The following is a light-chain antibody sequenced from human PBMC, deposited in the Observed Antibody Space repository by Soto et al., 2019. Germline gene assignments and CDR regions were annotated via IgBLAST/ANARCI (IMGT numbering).Light chain of an antibody. CDR3: LQHSIYPLT. J-gene: IGKJ4*01. Sequence: DIQMTHSPSSLAASVGDRVTITCRASQVIRNDLSWYQQKQGKAPKRLIYAASSLQSGVPSRFSGSGSGTEFTLTISSLQPEDFATYYCLQHSIYPLTFGGGTKVEIK. CDR2: AAS. V-gene: IGKV1-17*01. CDR1: QVIRND.